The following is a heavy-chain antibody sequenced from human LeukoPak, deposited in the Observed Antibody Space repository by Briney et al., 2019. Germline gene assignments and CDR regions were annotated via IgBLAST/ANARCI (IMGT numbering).Heavy chain of an antibody. D-gene: IGHD2-15*01. V-gene: IGHV1-8*03. Sequence: ASVKVSCKASGYTFTSYDINWVRQATGQGLEWMGWMNPNSGNTGYAQKFQGRVTITRNTSISTAYMELSSLRSEDTAVYYCARGKGWFTGARWFDPWGQGTLVTAPS. CDR1: GYTFTSYD. J-gene: IGHJ5*02. CDR2: MNPNSGNT. CDR3: ARGKGWFTGARWFDP.